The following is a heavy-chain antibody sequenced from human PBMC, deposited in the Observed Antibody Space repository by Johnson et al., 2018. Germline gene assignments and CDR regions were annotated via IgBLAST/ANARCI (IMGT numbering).Heavy chain of an antibody. CDR1: GYTFTSYG. D-gene: IGHD1-1*01. J-gene: IGHJ6*02. CDR3: ARILQLDRREGESYGMDV. CDR2: ISAYNGNT. V-gene: IGHV1-18*01. Sequence: QVQLVESGAEVKKPGASVKVSCKASGYTFTSYGISWVRQAPGQGLEWMGWISAYNGNTNYAQKLQRRVTMTTDTSTSTAFMERRGLRSDDTAVYYGARILQLDRREGESYGMDVWGQGTTVTVSS.